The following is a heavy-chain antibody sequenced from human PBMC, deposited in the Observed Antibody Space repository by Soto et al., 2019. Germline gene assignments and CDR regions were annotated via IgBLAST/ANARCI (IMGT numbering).Heavy chain of an antibody. D-gene: IGHD6-25*01. Sequence: QVQLQESGPGLVKPSETLSLTCTVSGGSVSSGSYYWSWIRQPPGKGLEWIGYIYYSGSTNYNPSLQSRVTISVDTSKNQFSLKLSSVTAADTAVYYCARPHGGSSGWDNWFDPWGQGTLVTVSS. J-gene: IGHJ5*02. CDR3: ARPHGGSSGWDNWFDP. V-gene: IGHV4-61*01. CDR2: IYYSGST. CDR1: GGSVSSGSYY.